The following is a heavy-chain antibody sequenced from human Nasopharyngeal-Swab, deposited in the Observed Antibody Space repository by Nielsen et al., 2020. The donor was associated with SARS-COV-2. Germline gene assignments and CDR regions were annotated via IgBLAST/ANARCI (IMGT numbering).Heavy chain of an antibody. CDR2: INPNGDGT. Sequence: WVRQAPGQGLEWMGIINPNGDGTMYAQKFQGRVTMTRDTSISTAYMELSRLRSDDTAVYYCARVRTKTKYYDILTGLGGYFDYWGQGTLVTVSS. V-gene: IGHV1-2*02. J-gene: IGHJ4*02. D-gene: IGHD3-9*01. CDR3: ARVRTKTKYYDILTGLGGYFDY.